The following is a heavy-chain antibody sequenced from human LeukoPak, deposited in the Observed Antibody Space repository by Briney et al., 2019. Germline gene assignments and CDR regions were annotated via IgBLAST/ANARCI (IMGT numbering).Heavy chain of an antibody. CDR1: GGSISREY. CDR3: ARMEYCVNLPPPSLY. CDR2: IHYSGSN. V-gene: IGHV4-59*01. D-gene: IGHD4-23*01. Sequence: SGTLSLPCTISGGSISREYAMSASEPPGKGREGMLYIHYSGSNNYNPSLKSRVTISVYMFTIQYSFKLTSLKLADMSVYYCARMEYCVNLPPPSLYWGQGTLVTVSS. J-gene: IGHJ4*02.